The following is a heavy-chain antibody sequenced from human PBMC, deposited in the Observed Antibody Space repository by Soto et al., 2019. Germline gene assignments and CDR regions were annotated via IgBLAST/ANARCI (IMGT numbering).Heavy chain of an antibody. CDR3: ARDRSRGITMVRGVPLYYYYGMDV. CDR1: GDSVSSNSAA. Sequence: PSQTLSLTCAISGDSVSSNSAAWNWIRQSPSRGLEWLGRTYYRSKWYNDYAVSVKSRITINPDTSKNQFSLQLNSVTPEDTAVYYCARDRSRGITMVRGVPLYYYYGMDVWGQGTTVTVS. CDR2: TYYRSKWYN. V-gene: IGHV6-1*01. J-gene: IGHJ6*02. D-gene: IGHD3-10*01.